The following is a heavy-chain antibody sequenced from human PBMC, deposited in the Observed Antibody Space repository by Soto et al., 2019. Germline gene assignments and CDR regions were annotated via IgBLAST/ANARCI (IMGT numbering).Heavy chain of an antibody. Sequence: QVQVVQSGAEVKKPGASVKVACKASGYSFDTFGMSWVRQAPGQGLEWMGWISIEKGDTNSAQKFQDRVTMTTDTSTSTAYMELRSLTSDDPAVYYCARCYCSVGSCFTCWHFDLWGRGTLVTVSS. CDR1: GYSFDTFG. J-gene: IGHJ2*01. CDR2: ISIEKGDT. V-gene: IGHV1-18*01. D-gene: IGHD2-15*01. CDR3: ARCYCSVGSCFTCWHFDL.